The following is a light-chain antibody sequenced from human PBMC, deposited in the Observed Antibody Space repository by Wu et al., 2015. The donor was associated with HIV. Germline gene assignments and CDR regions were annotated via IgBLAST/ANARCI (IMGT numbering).Light chain of an antibody. V-gene: IGKV3D-20*02. CDR3: QQRSNGIT. J-gene: IGKJ5*01. CDR1: QSIASRD. CDR2: GAS. Sequence: EIVLTQSPGTLSLSPGERATLSCRTSQSIASRDLAWYHHKPGQAPRLLIYGASSRATGIPARFSGSGSGTDFTLTISGMQSEDFAVYYCQQRSNGITFGQGTRLDIK.